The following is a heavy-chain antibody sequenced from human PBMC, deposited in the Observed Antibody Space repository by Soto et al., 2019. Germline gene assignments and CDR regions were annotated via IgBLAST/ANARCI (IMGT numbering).Heavy chain of an antibody. CDR2: ISTKSGDT. Sequence: QVQLVQSGTEVKKPGASVKVSCKTSGYNFAVSGFIWVRQAPGQGLEWMGWISTKSGDTNYAQNFQGRVTMTTDTSTSTTYRELRSLTSDDTAIYYCARAGASNWNYISSSSWGQGTLVTVSS. J-gene: IGHJ4*02. V-gene: IGHV1-18*04. D-gene: IGHD1-7*01. CDR3: ARAGASNWNYISSSS. CDR1: GYNFAVSG.